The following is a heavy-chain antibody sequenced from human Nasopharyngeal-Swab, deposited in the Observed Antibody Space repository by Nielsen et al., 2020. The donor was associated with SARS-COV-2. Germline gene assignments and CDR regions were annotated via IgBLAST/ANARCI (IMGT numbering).Heavy chain of an antibody. J-gene: IGHJ6*02. CDR3: ASQGSGSYYLLYYYYGMDV. Sequence: WIRQPPGKGLAWIGSIYYSGSTYYNPSLKSRVTISVDTSKNQFSLKLSSVTAADTAVYYCASQGSGSYYLLYYYYGMDVWGQGTTVTVSS. D-gene: IGHD1-26*01. V-gene: IGHV4-39*01. CDR2: IYYSGST.